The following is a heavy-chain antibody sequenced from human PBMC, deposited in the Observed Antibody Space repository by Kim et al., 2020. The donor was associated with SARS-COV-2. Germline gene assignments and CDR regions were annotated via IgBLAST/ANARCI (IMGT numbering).Heavy chain of an antibody. CDR2: ISWNSGSI. CDR3: AKEGVAAFHYGMDV. D-gene: IGHD6-19*01. Sequence: GGSLRLSCAASGFTFDDYAMHWVRQAPGKGLEWVSGISWNSGSIGYADSVKGRFTISRDNAKNSLYLQMNSLRAEDTALYYCAKEGVAAFHYGMDVWGQGTTVTVSS. J-gene: IGHJ6*02. V-gene: IGHV3-9*01. CDR1: GFTFDDYA.